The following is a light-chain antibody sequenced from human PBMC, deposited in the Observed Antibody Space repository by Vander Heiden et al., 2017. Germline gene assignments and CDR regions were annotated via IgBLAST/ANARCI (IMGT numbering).Light chain of an antibody. V-gene: IGKV1-39*01. Sequence: DIQITPSPSSLSASVGDRVTITCRASQSISSYLNWDQQKPGKAPKLLIYAASSLQSGVPSRFSGSGSGTDFTLTISSLQPEDFATYYCQQSYSTPPTFGQGTKLEIK. J-gene: IGKJ2*01. CDR2: AAS. CDR3: QQSYSTPPT. CDR1: QSISSY.